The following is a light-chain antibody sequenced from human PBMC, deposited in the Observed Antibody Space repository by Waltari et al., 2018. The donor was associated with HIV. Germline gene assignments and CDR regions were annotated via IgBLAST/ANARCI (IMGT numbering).Light chain of an antibody. J-gene: IGLJ2*01. Sequence: SYDLTQAPSFSVSPGQAAKILCSGFNLSYNYVSWYQQKPGQSPLLLIFQDRKRPSGIPERFSGSSSGNTATLTISGTQSVDEADYFCQAWGNNTVVFGGGTKLTVL. CDR2: QDR. CDR3: QAWGNNTVV. V-gene: IGLV3-1*01. CDR1: NLSYNY.